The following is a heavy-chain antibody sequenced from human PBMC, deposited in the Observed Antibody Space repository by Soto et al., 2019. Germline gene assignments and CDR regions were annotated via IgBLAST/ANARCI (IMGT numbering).Heavy chain of an antibody. Sequence: EVQLVESGGGLVQPGGSLRLSCAASGFTFSSYWMHWVRQAPGKGLVWVSRINSDGSSTSYADSVKGRFTISRDNAKNTLYLQMNSLRAEDTAVYYCARGKVVLQVGWFGELSPPFDYWGQGTLVTVSS. J-gene: IGHJ4*02. CDR3: ARGKVVLQVGWFGELSPPFDY. D-gene: IGHD3-10*01. CDR1: GFTFSSYW. V-gene: IGHV3-74*01. CDR2: INSDGSST.